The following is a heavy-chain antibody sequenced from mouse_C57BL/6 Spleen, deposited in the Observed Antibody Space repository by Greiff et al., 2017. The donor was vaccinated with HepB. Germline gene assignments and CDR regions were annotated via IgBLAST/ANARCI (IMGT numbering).Heavy chain of an antibody. Sequence: QGLEWIGNINPSNGGTNYNEKFKSKATLTVDKSSSTAYMQLSSLTSEDSAVYYCARYLYYSNGGFAYWGQGTLVTVSA. CDR3: ARYLYYSNGGFAY. CDR2: INPSNGGT. D-gene: IGHD2-5*01. J-gene: IGHJ3*01. V-gene: IGHV1-53*01.